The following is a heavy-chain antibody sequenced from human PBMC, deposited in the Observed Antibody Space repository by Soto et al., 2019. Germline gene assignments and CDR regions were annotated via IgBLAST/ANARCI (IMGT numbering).Heavy chain of an antibody. CDR3: AAWGRPPRYY. CDR1: GGSLSSGGYS. J-gene: IGHJ4*02. Sequence: QLQLPESGSGLVKPSQTLSLTCAVSGGSLSSGGYSWRWVRQPPGRGVEWIGYIYHSGSIYYNPSHKSGVTTSVTRSQNQYSRKLRPVTATDTAVYSCAAWGRPPRYYWGQGALGTFSS. D-gene: IGHD1-26*01. CDR2: IYHSGSI. V-gene: IGHV4-30-2*01.